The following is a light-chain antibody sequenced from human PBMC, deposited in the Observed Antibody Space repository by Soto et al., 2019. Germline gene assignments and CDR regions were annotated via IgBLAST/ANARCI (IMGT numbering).Light chain of an antibody. Sequence: EIVLTQCPDTLSLSTGESATLSSRASQSVSSNLAWYQQKPGQAPRLLIYDASNRATGIPARFSGSGYETDFTLTISSLETEDFAVYYCQHRMNWPLTFGQGTRLEIK. J-gene: IGKJ5*01. CDR3: QHRMNWPLT. V-gene: IGKV3-11*01. CDR1: QSVSSN. CDR2: DAS.